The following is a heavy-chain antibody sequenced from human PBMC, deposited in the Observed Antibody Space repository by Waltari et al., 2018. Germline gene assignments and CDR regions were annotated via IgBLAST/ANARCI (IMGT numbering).Heavy chain of an antibody. CDR3: ARTSGDIVVVPAAMSYGNPYYYYYYYMDV. CDR2: IYYSGST. D-gene: IGHD2-2*01. Sequence: QVQLQESGPGLVKPSETLSLTCTVSGGSISSYYWSWIRQPPGKGLEWIGYIYYSGSTNYNPSRKSRVTISVDTSKNQFSLKLSSVTAADTAVYYCARTSGDIVVVPAAMSYGNPYYYYYYYMDVWGKGTTVTISS. CDR1: GGSISSYY. J-gene: IGHJ6*03. V-gene: IGHV4-59*01.